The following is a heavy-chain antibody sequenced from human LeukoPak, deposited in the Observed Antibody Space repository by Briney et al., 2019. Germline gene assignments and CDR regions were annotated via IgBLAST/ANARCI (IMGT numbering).Heavy chain of an antibody. J-gene: IGHJ4*02. CDR1: AYIFTDYW. V-gene: IGHV5-51*01. CDR3: ARQSRDGSKTRGYYFDH. Sequence: GESLKISCQVSAYIFTDYWIGWVRQMPGKGLESMGIIYPGDSDTAYSPFFQGQVTISVDKSISTVYLQWSSPKASDTAMYYCARQSRDGSKTRGYYFDHWGQGTLVTVSS. D-gene: IGHD3-10*01. CDR2: IYPGDSDT.